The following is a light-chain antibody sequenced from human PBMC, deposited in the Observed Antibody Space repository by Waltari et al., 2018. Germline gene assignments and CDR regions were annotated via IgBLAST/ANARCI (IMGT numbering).Light chain of an antibody. CDR3: SSYTSSSTYVV. V-gene: IGLV2-14*03. CDR2: DVS. J-gene: IGLJ2*01. CDR1: SSDVGDYNY. Sequence: QSALTQPASVSGSPGQSITISCTGTSSDVGDYNYVSWYQRHPGKAPKLIIFDVSNRPSGVSNPFSGSKSGATASLTISGLQAEDEADYYRSSYTSSSTYVVFGGGTKLTVL.